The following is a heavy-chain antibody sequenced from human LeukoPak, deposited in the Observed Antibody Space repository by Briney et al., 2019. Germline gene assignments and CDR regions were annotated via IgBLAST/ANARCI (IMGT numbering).Heavy chain of an antibody. CDR3: AKDFWSGYNSY. CDR1: GFTFSSYG. V-gene: IGHV3-23*01. D-gene: IGHD3-3*01. J-gene: IGHJ4*02. Sequence: GGSLRLSCVASGFTFSSYGMSWVRQAPGKGLEWVSAISGSGGSTYYADSVKGRFTISRDNSKNTLYLQMNSLRAKDTAVYYCAKDFWSGYNSYWGQGTLVTVSS. CDR2: ISGSGGST.